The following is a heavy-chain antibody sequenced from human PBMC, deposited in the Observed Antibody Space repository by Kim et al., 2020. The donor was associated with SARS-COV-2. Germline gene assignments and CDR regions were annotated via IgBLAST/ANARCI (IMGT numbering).Heavy chain of an antibody. Sequence: YADSVKGRFTVSRGITKGTLYLQRNSLRADDTALYYCAKDHPSSGWPTFDSWGQGTLVAVSS. CDR3: AKDHPSSGWPTFDS. V-gene: IGHV3-23*05. J-gene: IGHJ4*02. D-gene: IGHD6-19*01.